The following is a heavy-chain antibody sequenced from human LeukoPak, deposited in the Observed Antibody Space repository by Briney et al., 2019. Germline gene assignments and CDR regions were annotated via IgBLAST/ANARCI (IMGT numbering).Heavy chain of an antibody. CDR2: ISYDGSNK. CDR3: AKDQEDSSGWYHFDY. D-gene: IGHD6-19*01. CDR1: GFTFSSYG. J-gene: IGHJ4*02. Sequence: GRSLRLSCAASGFTFSSYGMHWVRQAPGKGLEWVAVISYDGSNKYYADSVKGRFTISRDNSKNTLYLQMNSLRAEDTAVYYCAKDQEDSSGWYHFDYWGQGTLVTVSS. V-gene: IGHV3-30*18.